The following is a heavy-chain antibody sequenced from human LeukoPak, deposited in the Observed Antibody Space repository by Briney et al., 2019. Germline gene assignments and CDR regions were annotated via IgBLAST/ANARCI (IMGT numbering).Heavy chain of an antibody. D-gene: IGHD2-2*02. CDR3: ARDISPVIVVVPAAIGGHIRPHAFDT. CDR2: IIPIFGTA. V-gene: IGHV1-69*01. J-gene: IGHJ3*02. Sequence: ASVKVSCKASGGTFSSYAISWVRQAPGQGLEWMGGIIPIFGTANYAQKFQGRVTITADESTSTAYMELSSLRSEDTAVYYCARDISPVIVVVPAAIGGHIRPHAFDTWGQGTMVTVSS. CDR1: GGTFSSYA.